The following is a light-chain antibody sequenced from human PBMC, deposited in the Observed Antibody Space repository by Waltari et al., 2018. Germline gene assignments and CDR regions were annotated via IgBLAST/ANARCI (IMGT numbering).Light chain of an antibody. V-gene: IGLV2-23*01. Sequence: QSALTQPASVSASPGHSMTISCPGPSSAVGTYILVSWYQQPPGKAPKLMIYEDTKRPSGVSNRFSGSKSGNTASLTISGLQAEDEADYFCSSYAGSSTLVFGGGTKLTVL. J-gene: IGLJ3*02. CDR2: EDT. CDR3: SSYAGSSTLV. CDR1: SSAVGTYIL.